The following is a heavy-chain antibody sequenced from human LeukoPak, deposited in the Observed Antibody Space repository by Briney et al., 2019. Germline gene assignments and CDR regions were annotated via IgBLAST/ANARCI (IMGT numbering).Heavy chain of an antibody. V-gene: IGHV3-30*18. CDR3: AKENPGPMVRGPPDV. CDR2: ISYDGSNK. J-gene: IGHJ6*02. CDR1: GFTFSSYG. Sequence: GGPLRLSCAASGFTFSSYGMHWVRQAPGKGLEWVAVISYDGSNKYYADYVKGRFTISRDNSTNTLYMQMNSLRAEDTAVYYCAKENPGPMVRGPPDVWGQGTTVTVSS. D-gene: IGHD3-10*01.